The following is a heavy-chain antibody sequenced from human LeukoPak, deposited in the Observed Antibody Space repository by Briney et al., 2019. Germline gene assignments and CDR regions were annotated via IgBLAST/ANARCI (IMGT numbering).Heavy chain of an antibody. CDR1: GYTLTGYY. Sequence: ASVKVSCKASGYTLTGYYMHWVRQAPGQGLEWMGWISAYNGNTNYGQSFQGRVTMTTDTSTSTAHMELRSLRSDDTAVYYCTRHFGVYYYYFYMGVWGKGTTVTVSS. V-gene: IGHV1-18*04. J-gene: IGHJ6*03. CDR2: ISAYNGNT. CDR3: TRHFGVYYYYFYMGV. D-gene: IGHD3-10*01.